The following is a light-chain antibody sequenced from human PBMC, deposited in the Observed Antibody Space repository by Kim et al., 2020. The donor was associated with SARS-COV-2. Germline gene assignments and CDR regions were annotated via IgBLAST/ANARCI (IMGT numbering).Light chain of an antibody. CDR1: QSVSSN. V-gene: IGKV3-15*01. CDR2: GAS. CDR3: QQAWT. Sequence: EIVMTQSPATLSVSPGERATLTCRASQSVSSNLAWYQQKPGQPPRLLIYGASTRATGIPARFSGSGSGTEFTLTISSLQSEDFAVYYCQQAWTFGQGTKVDIK. J-gene: IGKJ1*01.